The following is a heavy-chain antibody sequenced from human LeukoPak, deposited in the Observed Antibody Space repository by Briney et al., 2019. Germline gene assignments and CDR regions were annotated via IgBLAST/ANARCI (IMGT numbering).Heavy chain of an antibody. J-gene: IGHJ4*02. Sequence: GRSLRLSCAASGFTFSNHGMHWVRQAPGKGLEWVAVIWYDGSNQYYADSLKGRFTISRDNSKNTLYLQMNSLRAEDTAVYYCARDRSIRYFDYWGQGTLVTVSS. CDR3: ARDRSIRYFDY. CDR1: GFTFSNHG. D-gene: IGHD3-9*01. CDR2: IWYDGSNQ. V-gene: IGHV3-33*01.